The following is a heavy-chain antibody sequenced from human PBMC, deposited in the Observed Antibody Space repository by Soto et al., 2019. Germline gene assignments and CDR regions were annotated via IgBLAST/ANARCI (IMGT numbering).Heavy chain of an antibody. CDR1: GGSISSYY. CDR3: AGGYGSGSYSASYVY. V-gene: IGHV4-59*01. CDR2: IYYTETT. J-gene: IGHJ4*02. D-gene: IGHD3-10*01. Sequence: SETLSLTCTFSGGSISSYYWSWIRQPPGKGLEWIGYIYYTETTSYNPSLKSRVTISVDTSKNQFSLKLSSVNAADTALYYCAGGYGSGSYSASYVYWGQGTLVTVSS.